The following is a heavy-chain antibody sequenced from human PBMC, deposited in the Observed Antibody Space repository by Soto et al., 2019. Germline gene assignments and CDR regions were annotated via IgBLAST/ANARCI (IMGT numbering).Heavy chain of an antibody. Sequence: ASVKVSCKASGYTFNTYGVTWVRQAPGQGLEWMGWISAYNANTNYAQNFQGRVTMTTDTSTSTAYMELRSLRSDDTAVYYCARDDCRGGSCYYDYWGQGTLVTVSS. J-gene: IGHJ4*02. D-gene: IGHD2-15*01. V-gene: IGHV1-18*01. CDR3: ARDDCRGGSCYYDY. CDR1: GYTFNTYG. CDR2: ISAYNANT.